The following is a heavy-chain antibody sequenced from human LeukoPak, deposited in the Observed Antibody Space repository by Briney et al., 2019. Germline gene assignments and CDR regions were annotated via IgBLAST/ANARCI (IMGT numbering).Heavy chain of an antibody. V-gene: IGHV3-48*03. CDR2: ISSSGNNI. D-gene: IGHD4-17*01. CDR1: GFTFSSYE. CDR3: ARSEGTTVTMFDY. Sequence: GGSLRLSCAASGFTFSSYEMNWVRQAPGKGLEWVSYISSSGNNIYFADSVKGRFTISRDNAKNSLFLQMNSLRAEDTAVYYCARSEGTTVTMFDYWGQGTLVTVSS. J-gene: IGHJ4*02.